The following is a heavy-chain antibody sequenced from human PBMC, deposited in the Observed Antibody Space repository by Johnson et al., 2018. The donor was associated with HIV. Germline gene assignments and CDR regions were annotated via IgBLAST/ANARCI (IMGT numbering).Heavy chain of an antibody. CDR1: GFTVSTNY. J-gene: IGHJ3*02. CDR3: ARDPDI. CDR2: IYSGGSS. V-gene: IGHV3-66*03. Sequence: VQVVESGGGVIQRGGSLRLSCAASGFTVSTNYMSWVRQAPGKGLEWVSVIYSGGSSYYADSVEGRFTISRDNSKNTRYLQMNGLRAEDTAVYYCARDPDIWGRGTIVTVSS.